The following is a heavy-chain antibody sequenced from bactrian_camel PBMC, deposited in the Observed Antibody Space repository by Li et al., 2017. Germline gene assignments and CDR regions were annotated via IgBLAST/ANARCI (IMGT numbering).Heavy chain of an antibody. CDR2: IDSDGST. CDR1: GKIESTSY. V-gene: IGHV3S10*01. D-gene: IGHD6*01. CDR3: AASAGVRFGWVGCRLEQQDYHF. J-gene: IGHJ4*01. Sequence: QLVESGGGSVQAGGSLTLSCEASGKIESTSYCMAWIRQAPGKGHEWVAYIDSDGSTRYADAAKGRFTISRDSAKNILLLQMDEVNTEDTAMYSCAASAGVRFGWVGCRLEQQDYHFWGQGTQVTVS.